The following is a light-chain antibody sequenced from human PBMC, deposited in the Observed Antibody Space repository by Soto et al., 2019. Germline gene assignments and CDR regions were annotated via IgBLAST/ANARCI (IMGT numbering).Light chain of an antibody. CDR2: EVN. CDR3: SSFAPSYRVI. Sequence: QSVLTQPPSASGSPGQSVTISCTGTSSDVGAYDFVSWYQQHPGKAPKLIISEVNKRPSGVPDRFSGSKSGNTASLTVSGLQPEDEADYYCSSFAPSYRVIFGGGTKLTVL. CDR1: SSDVGAYDF. J-gene: IGLJ2*01. V-gene: IGLV2-8*01.